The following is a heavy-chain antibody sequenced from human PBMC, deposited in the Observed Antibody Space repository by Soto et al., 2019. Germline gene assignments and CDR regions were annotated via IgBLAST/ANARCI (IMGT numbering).Heavy chain of an antibody. CDR3: ARGGFWSGYKPADY. V-gene: IGHV4-61*01. D-gene: IGHD3-3*01. CDR2: IDYSGST. CDR1: GGSVSSGTFY. Sequence: QVQLQESGPGLVKPSETLSLTCTVSGGSVSSGTFYWTWIRQPPGKRLEWIGYIDYSGSTDYNPSLKSRVTISVDTSKNQFSLKLKSVTAADTALYYCARGGFWSGYKPADYWGQGTLVTVSS. J-gene: IGHJ4*02.